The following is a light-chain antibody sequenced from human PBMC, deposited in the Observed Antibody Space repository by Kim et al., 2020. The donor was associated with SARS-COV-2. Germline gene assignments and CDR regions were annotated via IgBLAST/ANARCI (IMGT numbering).Light chain of an antibody. CDR1: QDISSY. CDR3: QQLNSYPYT. J-gene: IGKJ2*01. Sequence: IQLTQSPSSLSASVGDRVTITCRASQDISSYLAWYQQKPGKAPKLLIYAASTLQSGDPSRFSGSGSGTVFTLTISSLQPEDFATYYSQQLNSYPYTSGQGTKLEIK. CDR2: AAS. V-gene: IGKV1-9*01.